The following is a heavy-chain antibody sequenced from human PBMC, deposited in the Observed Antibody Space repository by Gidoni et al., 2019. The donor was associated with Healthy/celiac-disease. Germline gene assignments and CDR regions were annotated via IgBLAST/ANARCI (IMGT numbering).Heavy chain of an antibody. J-gene: IGHJ3*02. V-gene: IGHV4-4*07. CDR2: T. Sequence: TNYNPSLKSRVTMSVDTSKNQFSLKLSSVTAADTAVYYCARDNDFWSGYYMGAFDIWGQGTMVTVSS. CDR3: ARDNDFWSGYYMGAFDI. D-gene: IGHD3-3*01.